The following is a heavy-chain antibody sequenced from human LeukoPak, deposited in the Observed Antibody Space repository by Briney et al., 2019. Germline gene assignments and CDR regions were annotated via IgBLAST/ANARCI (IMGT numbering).Heavy chain of an antibody. CDR3: AKDHSPYDSSGYYRYFDY. CDR2: ISGSGSTI. D-gene: IGHD3-22*01. J-gene: IGHJ4*02. V-gene: IGHV3-11*01. Sequence: GGSLRLSCADSEFTIRDHYVSWIRQAPGKGLEWVSYISGSGSTIYYGDSVKGRFTISRDNSKNTLYLQMNSLRAEDTAVYYCAKDHSPYDSSGYYRYFDYWGQGTLVTVSS. CDR1: EFTIRDHY.